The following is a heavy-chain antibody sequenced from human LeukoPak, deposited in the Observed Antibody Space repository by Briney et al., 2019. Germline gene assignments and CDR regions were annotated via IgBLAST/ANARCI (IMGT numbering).Heavy chain of an antibody. D-gene: IGHD2-15*01. CDR3: ARLDRCTGGSCLDAFDI. CDR1: GYSFTSYW. CDR2: IYPGDSDT. J-gene: IGHJ3*02. Sequence: GESLKISGKGSGYSFTSYWIGWVRQMPGKGLEWMGIIYPGDSDTRYSLSFQGQVTISADKSISTAYLQWSSLKASDTAMYYCARLDRCTGGSCLDAFDIWGQGTMVTVSS. V-gene: IGHV5-51*01.